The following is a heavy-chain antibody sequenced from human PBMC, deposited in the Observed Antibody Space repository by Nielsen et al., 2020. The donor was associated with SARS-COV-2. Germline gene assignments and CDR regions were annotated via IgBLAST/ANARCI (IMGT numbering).Heavy chain of an antibody. D-gene: IGHD3-10*01. CDR2: IYSGGST. J-gene: IGHJ5*02. CDR1: GFTVSSNY. CDR3: AVSGWFDP. V-gene: IGHV3-53*01. Sequence: GESLKISCAASGFTVSSNYMSWVRQAPGKGLEWVSVIYSGGSTYYADSVKGRFTISRDNAKNTLYLQMNSLRAEDTAVYYCAVSGWFDPWGQGTLVTVSS.